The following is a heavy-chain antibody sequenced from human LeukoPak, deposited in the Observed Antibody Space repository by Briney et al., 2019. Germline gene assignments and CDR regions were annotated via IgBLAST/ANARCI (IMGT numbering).Heavy chain of an antibody. CDR3: ARGARAGYNLEPFDY. Sequence: SETLSLTCTVTGGSMSSYYWSWIRQPPGKGMEWIGYIYYSGSTKYNPSLKSRVTISVDTSKNQFSLKLSSVTAADTAVYYCARGARAGYNLEPFDYWGQGTLVTVSS. CDR1: GGSMSSYY. CDR2: IYYSGST. V-gene: IGHV4-59*08. J-gene: IGHJ4*02. D-gene: IGHD5-24*01.